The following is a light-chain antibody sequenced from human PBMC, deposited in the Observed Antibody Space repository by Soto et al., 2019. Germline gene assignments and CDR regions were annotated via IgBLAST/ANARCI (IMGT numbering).Light chain of an antibody. Sequence: QSALTQPASVSGSPGQSITISCTGTSSDVGGYNYVSWYQQHPGKAPKLMIYDVSSRPSGVSNRFSGSKSGNTASLTISGLLSEDEADYYCTSYTTTTTPLFGGGTKLTVL. CDR2: DVS. CDR1: SSDVGGYNY. CDR3: TSYTTTTTPL. J-gene: IGLJ2*01. V-gene: IGLV2-14*03.